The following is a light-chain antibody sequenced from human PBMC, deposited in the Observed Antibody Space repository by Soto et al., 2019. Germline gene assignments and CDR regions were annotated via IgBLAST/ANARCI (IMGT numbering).Light chain of an antibody. CDR3: QQRRNWPPWT. CDR2: DAS. V-gene: IGKV3-11*01. CDR1: QSVSSY. Sequence: EIVLTQSPATLSLSPGERATLSCRASQSVSSYLAWYQQKPGQAPRLLIYDASNRATGIPARFSGSGSGTDFTLTISSLEPEDFAFYYCQQRRNWPPWTFGQGTKVDIK. J-gene: IGKJ1*01.